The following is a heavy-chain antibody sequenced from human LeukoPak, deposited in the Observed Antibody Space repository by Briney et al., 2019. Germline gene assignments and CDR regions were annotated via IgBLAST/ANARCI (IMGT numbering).Heavy chain of an antibody. CDR2: IVVGSGNT. D-gene: IGHD3-3*01. V-gene: IGHV1-58*02. CDR1: GFTFTSSA. Sequence: SVKVSFKASGFTFTSSAMQWVRQARGQRLEWIGWIVVGSGNTNYAQKFQERVTITRDMSTSTAYMELSSLRSEDTAVYYCAADEPFGVVPFVFDYWGQGTLVTVSS. J-gene: IGHJ4*02. CDR3: AADEPFGVVPFVFDY.